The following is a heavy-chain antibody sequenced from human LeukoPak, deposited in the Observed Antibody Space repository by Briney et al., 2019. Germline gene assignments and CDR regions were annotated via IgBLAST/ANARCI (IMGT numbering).Heavy chain of an antibody. CDR1: GGSISSGSYY. J-gene: IGHJ5*02. CDR2: IYTSGST. D-gene: IGHD3-3*01. Sequence: SETLSLTCTVSGGSISSGSYYWNWIRQPAGKGLEWIGRIYTSGSTYYNPSLKSRVTISVDTSKNQFSLKLSSVTAADTAVYYCARHGFTIFGVVTKKRGWFDPWGQGTLVTVSS. CDR3: ARHGFTIFGVVTKKRGWFDP. V-gene: IGHV4-61*02.